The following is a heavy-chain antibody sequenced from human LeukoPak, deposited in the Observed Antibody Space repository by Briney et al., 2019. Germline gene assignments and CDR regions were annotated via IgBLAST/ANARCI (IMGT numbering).Heavy chain of an antibody. J-gene: IGHJ4*02. CDR1: GFTFSSDW. Sequence: TGGSLRLSCAVSGFTFSSDWMHWVRQAPGKGLVWVLGINSDGSSTNYADSVKGRFTISRDNAKNTLYLQMNSLRVEDTAVYYCVSGVVAGTNYWGQGTLVTVSS. CDR3: VSGVVAGTNY. D-gene: IGHD6-19*01. CDR2: INSDGSST. V-gene: IGHV3-74*01.